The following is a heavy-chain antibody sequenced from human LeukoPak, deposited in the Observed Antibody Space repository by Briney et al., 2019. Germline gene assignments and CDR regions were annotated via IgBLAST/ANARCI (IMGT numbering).Heavy chain of an antibody. CDR1: GGSISSYY. V-gene: IGHV4-59*01. J-gene: IGHJ3*02. D-gene: IGHD3-16*01. CDR3: ARAWGSHAFDI. CDR2: IYYSGST. Sequence: SETLSPTCTVSGGSISSYYWRWIRQPPGKGLEWIGYIYYSGSTNYNPSLKSRVTISVDTSKNQFSLKLSSVTAADTAVYYCARAWGSHAFDIWGQGTMVTVSS.